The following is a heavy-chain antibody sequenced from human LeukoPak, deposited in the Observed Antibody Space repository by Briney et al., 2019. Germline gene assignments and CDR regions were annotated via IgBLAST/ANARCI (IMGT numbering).Heavy chain of an antibody. J-gene: IGHJ4*02. Sequence: GRSLRLSCAASGFTFSTYVMHWVRQAPGKGLEWVAAIWYDGSNIYYADSVKGRFTISRDNSKNTLYLQMNSLRAEDTAVFYCAREGSGLLFDYWGQGTLVTVSS. D-gene: IGHD6-19*01. CDR2: IWYDGSNI. CDR1: GFTFSTYV. CDR3: AREGSGLLFDY. V-gene: IGHV3-33*01.